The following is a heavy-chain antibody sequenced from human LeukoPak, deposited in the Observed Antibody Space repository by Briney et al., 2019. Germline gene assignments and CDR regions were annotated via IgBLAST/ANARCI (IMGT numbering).Heavy chain of an antibody. V-gene: IGHV1-2*02. CDR1: GYTFTSYG. Sequence: GASVKVSCKASGYTFTSYGISWVRQAPGQGLEWMGWINPTSGGTNYAQKFQDRVTMTRDTSINTAYMELSRLTSDDTAVYYCARLVGLSTTASYWGQGTLVIVSS. CDR2: INPTSGGT. CDR3: ARLVGLSTTASY. J-gene: IGHJ4*02. D-gene: IGHD5/OR15-5a*01.